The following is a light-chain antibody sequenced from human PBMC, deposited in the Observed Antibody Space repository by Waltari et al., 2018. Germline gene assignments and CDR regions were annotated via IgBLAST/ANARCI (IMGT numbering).Light chain of an antibody. CDR1: STDLGTYNV. J-gene: IGLJ1*01. CDR3: CSFAGNSYV. V-gene: IGLV2-23*02. Sequence: QSALTQPASMSGSPGQSITISCTGTSTDLGTYNVVSWYQHHPGKAPKLIIYEVRKRPSGISYRFSGSMSGSTASLTISRLQAEDEAEYYCCSFAGNSYVFGTGTKVTVL. CDR2: EVR.